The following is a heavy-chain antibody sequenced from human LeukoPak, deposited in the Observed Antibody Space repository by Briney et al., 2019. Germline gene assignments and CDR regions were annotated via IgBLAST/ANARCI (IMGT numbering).Heavy chain of an antibody. Sequence: PSETLSLTCAVSGGSISSGGYSWSWIRQPPGKGLEWIGYIYHSGSTYYNPSLKSRVTISVDTSKNQFSLKLSSVTAADTAVYYCARVGVKGYYYDSSGYYYPNDNWFDPWGQGTLVTVSS. CDR1: GGSISSGGYS. CDR3: ARVGVKGYYYDSSGYYYPNDNWFDP. J-gene: IGHJ5*02. D-gene: IGHD3-22*01. CDR2: IYHSGST. V-gene: IGHV4-30-2*01.